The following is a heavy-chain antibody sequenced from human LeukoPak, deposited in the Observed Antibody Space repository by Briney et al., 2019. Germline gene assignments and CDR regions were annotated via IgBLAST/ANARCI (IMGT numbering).Heavy chain of an antibody. CDR1: GYSFTSYW. J-gene: IGHJ3*02. D-gene: IGHD2-15*01. CDR3: ARHCSGGSCYSGSEAFDI. CDR2: IYPGDSDT. Sequence: GESLKISCKGSGYSFTSYWIGWVGQMPGKGLEWMGIIYPGDSDTRYSPSFQGQVTISADKSISTAYLQWSSLKASDTAMYYCARHCSGGSCYSGSEAFDIWGQGTMVTVSS. V-gene: IGHV5-51*01.